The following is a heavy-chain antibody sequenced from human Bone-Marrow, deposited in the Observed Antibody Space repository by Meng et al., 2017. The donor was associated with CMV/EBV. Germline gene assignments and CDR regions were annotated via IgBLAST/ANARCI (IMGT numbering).Heavy chain of an antibody. J-gene: IGHJ4*02. D-gene: IGHD3-22*01. CDR2: LYSSGST. V-gene: IGHV4-39*01. CDR3: ARLRGYSDSTGYSIYFDY. CDR1: ISGCSCY. Sequence: ISGCSCYGRWLRRPSREGLEWIGCLYSSGSTNSNPSLSTRVTISVTTSKNQFSMTLSSVTAADTAVYYCARLRGYSDSTGYSIYFDYWGQGTLVTVSS.